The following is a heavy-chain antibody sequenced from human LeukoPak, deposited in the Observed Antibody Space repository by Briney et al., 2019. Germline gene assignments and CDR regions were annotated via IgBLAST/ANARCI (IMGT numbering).Heavy chain of an antibody. CDR1: GXTMSSSW. Sequence: GGSLRLSCTVSGXTMSSSWMSWVPQAPGKGLEWVANINEDGSENNYVGSVKGRFTISRDNAKNSLFLQMNSLRAEDTAVYCCARDRGWYHADYWGQGTLVTVSA. J-gene: IGHJ4*02. D-gene: IGHD6-19*01. V-gene: IGHV3-7*04. CDR2: INEDGSEN. CDR3: ARDRGWYHADY.